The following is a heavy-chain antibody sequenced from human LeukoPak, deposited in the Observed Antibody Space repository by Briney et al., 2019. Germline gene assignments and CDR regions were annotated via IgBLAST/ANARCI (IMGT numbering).Heavy chain of an antibody. CDR1: GFTFSSYA. Sequence: GGSLRLSCAASGFTFSSYAMNWGRQAPGKGLEWVAYISKSGVTIYHADSVKGRFTISRDNAKNSLYLQLPSLRPEDPPVHYCASATADIGYWGQGTLVTVSS. CDR2: ISKSGVTI. V-gene: IGHV3-48*03. CDR3: ASATADIGY. D-gene: IGHD5-12*01. J-gene: IGHJ4*02.